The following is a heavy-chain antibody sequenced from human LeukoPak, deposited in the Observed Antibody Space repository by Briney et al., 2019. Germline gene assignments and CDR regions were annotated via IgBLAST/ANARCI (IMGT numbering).Heavy chain of an antibody. CDR3: ARDSVSGWYGEDYYFDY. V-gene: IGHV1-18*01. CDR1: GYTFTSYG. D-gene: IGHD6-19*01. Sequence: ASVKVSCKASGYTFTSYGISWVRQAPGQGLEWMGWISAYNGNTNYAQKLQGRVTMTTDTSTSTANMELRSLRSDDTAVYYCARDSVSGWYGEDYYFDYWGQGTLVTVSS. CDR2: ISAYNGNT. J-gene: IGHJ4*02.